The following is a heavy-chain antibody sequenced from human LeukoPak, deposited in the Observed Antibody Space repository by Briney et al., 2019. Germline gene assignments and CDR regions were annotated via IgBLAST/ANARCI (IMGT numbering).Heavy chain of an antibody. J-gene: IGHJ4*02. V-gene: IGHV3-7*01. D-gene: IGHD6-13*01. CDR2: IKQDGSEK. CDR1: GFTFSSYW. Sequence: GGSLRLSCAASGFTFSSYWMSWVRQAPGKGLEWVANIKQDGSEKYYVDSVKGRFTISRDNAKNSLYLQMNSLRAEDTAVYYCARAPVAAGTRLGLFDYWGQGTLATVSS. CDR3: ARAPVAAGTRLGLFDY.